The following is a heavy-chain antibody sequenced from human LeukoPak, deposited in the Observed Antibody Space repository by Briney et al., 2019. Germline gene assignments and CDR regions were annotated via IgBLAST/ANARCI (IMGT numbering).Heavy chain of an antibody. CDR1: GGSISSSSYY. J-gene: IGHJ4*02. CDR3: ARQGYCSSTSCYNSDY. V-gene: IGHV4-39*01. Sequence: SETLSLTCTVSGGSISSSSYYWGWIRQPPGKGLEWIGSIYYSGSTYYNPSLKSRVTISVDTSKNQFSLKLSSVTAADTAVYYCARQGYCSSTSCYNSDYWGQGTLVTVSS. CDR2: IYYSGST. D-gene: IGHD2-2*02.